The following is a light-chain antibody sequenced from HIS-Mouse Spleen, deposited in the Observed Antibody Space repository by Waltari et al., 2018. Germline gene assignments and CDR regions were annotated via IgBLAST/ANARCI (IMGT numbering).Light chain of an antibody. CDR1: KLGDKY. J-gene: IGLJ1*01. Sequence: SYELTQPPSVSVSPGQTASITCSGDKLGDKYACWYQQKPGQSPWLVIYQDSKRPSGIPERFSGSNSGNTATLTISGTQAMDEADYYCQAWDSSTYVFGTGTKVTVL. V-gene: IGLV3-1*01. CDR2: QDS. CDR3: QAWDSSTYV.